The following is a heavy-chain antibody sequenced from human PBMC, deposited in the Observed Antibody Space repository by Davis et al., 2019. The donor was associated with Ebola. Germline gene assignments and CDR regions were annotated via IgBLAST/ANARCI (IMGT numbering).Heavy chain of an antibody. J-gene: IGHJ3*02. CDR1: GFTFNTYW. D-gene: IGHD5-18*01. CDR2: IKEDGSEK. V-gene: IGHV3-7*01. Sequence: GESLKISCVASGFTFNTYWMSWVRQAPGKGLEWVANIKEDGSEKYYVESVKGRFTISRDNARKSLYLQMDSLRDEDTAVYYCAESYGPGGAFDIWGQGTMVTVSS. CDR3: AESYGPGGAFDI.